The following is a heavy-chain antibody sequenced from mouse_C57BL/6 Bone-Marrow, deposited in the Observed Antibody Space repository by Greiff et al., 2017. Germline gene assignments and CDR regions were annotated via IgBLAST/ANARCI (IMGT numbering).Heavy chain of an antibody. CDR1: GYSITSGYY. J-gene: IGHJ4*01. D-gene: IGHD1-1*01. CDR3: ARDYGSSQSFYAMDY. V-gene: IGHV3-6*01. Sequence: ESGPGLVKPSQSLSLTCSVTGYSITSGYYWNWIRQFPGNKLEWMGYISYDGSNNYNPSLKNRISITRDTSKNQFFLKLNSVTTEDTATYYCARDYGSSQSFYAMDYWGQGTSGTVSS. CDR2: ISYDGSN.